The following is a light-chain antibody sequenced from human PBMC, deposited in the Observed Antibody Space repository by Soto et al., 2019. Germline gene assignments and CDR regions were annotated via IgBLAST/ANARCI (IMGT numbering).Light chain of an antibody. CDR2: DAF. CDR1: QSVGTS. CDR3: QQRASWPPFT. J-gene: IGKJ4*01. Sequence: EIVLTQSPATLSMSPGESATLSCRASQSVGTSLAWYQHRPCQPPRLLIYDAFNRATGIPARFRGGGSGTDFTLTISSLAPEDFAVYYCQQRASWPPFTFGGGTKVEIK. V-gene: IGKV3-11*01.